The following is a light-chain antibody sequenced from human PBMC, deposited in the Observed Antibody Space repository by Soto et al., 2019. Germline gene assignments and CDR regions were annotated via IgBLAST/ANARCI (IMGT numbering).Light chain of an antibody. CDR1: QSISSTY. V-gene: IGKV3-20*01. CDR2: GAS. Sequence: EIVLTQCPGTMSLSPGKRVTLSCRASQSISSTYLAWYQQKPGQAPRLLIYGASSRATGIPDRFSGSGSGTDFTLTISRLEPEDFAVYYCQQYDSPPRTFGQGTKVEVQ. CDR3: QQYDSPPRT. J-gene: IGKJ1*01.